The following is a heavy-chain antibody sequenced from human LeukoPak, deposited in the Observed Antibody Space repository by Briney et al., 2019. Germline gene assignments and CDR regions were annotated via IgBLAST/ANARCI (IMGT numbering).Heavy chain of an antibody. J-gene: IGHJ5*02. Sequence: SEALSLPCTVSGGSISRYYWSWIRQPPGKGLEWIGEINHSGSTNYNPSLKSRVTISVDPSKNQFSLELSSVTAADTAVYYCARGVIPASNFWFDPWGQGTLVTVSS. V-gene: IGHV4-34*01. D-gene: IGHD2-2*01. CDR1: GGSISRYY. CDR2: INHSGST. CDR3: ARGVIPASNFWFDP.